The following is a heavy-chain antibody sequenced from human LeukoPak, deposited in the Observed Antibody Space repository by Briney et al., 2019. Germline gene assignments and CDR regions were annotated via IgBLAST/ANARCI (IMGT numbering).Heavy chain of an antibody. J-gene: IGHJ4*02. CDR1: GFSLTTSGGG. Sequence: SGPTLVKPTETLTLTCTFSGFSLTTSGGGVGWIRQPPGKALEWLTLIYWDDEKRFSPSLKSRLTITKDTSKNQVVLTMTNMDPVDTATFYCARYLAVTGTGSFDYWGQGTLVTVSS. D-gene: IGHD6-19*01. CDR3: ARYLAVTGTGSFDY. V-gene: IGHV2-5*02. CDR2: IYWDDEK.